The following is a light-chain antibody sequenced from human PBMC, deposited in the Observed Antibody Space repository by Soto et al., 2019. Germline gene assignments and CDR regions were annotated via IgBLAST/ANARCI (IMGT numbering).Light chain of an antibody. CDR1: QSISSW. Sequence: DIQMTQSPSTLSASVGDRVTITFRASQSISSWLAWYQQKPGKAPKLLIYKASSLESGVPSRFSGSGSGTEFTRTISSLQPDDFATYYCQQYHTSPLTFGGGTNVDIK. CDR3: QQYHTSPLT. J-gene: IGKJ4*01. V-gene: IGKV1-5*03. CDR2: KAS.